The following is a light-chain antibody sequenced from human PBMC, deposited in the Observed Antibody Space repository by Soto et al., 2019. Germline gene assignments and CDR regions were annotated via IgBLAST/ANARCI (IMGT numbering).Light chain of an antibody. J-gene: IGKJ2*01. CDR1: HSISSY. V-gene: IGKV1-39*01. Sequence: DIQMTQSPSSLSASIGDRVSITCRASHSISSYLNWYQHQPGKAPKLLIYAASNLQSGVPSRFSGSGYGTDFTLVISSLQPEDCASYYCHQSSTPPYTFGQGTKLEI. CDR2: AAS. CDR3: HQSSTPPYT.